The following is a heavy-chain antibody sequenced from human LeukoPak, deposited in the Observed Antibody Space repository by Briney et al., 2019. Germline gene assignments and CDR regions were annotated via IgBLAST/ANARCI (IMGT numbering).Heavy chain of an antibody. D-gene: IGHD4-23*01. J-gene: IGHJ4*02. V-gene: IGHV4-61*01. Sequence: SETLSLTCTVSGGSVSSGRYYWSWIRQPPGKGLEWIGYIYYSGSTNYNPSLKSRVTISVDTSKNQFSLKLSSVTAADTAVYYCARRRWFDYWGQGTLVTVSS. CDR2: IYYSGST. CDR3: ARRRWFDY. CDR1: GGSVSSGRYY.